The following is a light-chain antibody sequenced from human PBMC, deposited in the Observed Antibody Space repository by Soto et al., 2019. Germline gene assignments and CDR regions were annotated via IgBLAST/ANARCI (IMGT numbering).Light chain of an antibody. CDR2: GNR. CDR1: SSNIGAGYD. J-gene: IGLJ2*01. CDR3: HTYDSSLTGAV. Sequence: QSVLTQPPSVSGAPGQRVIISCSGGSSNIGAGYDVYWYQQLPGTAPKLLIYGNRNRPSGVPDRFSGSKSDTSASLAITGLQAEDEADYYCHTYDSSLTGAVFGGGAKLTVL. V-gene: IGLV1-40*01.